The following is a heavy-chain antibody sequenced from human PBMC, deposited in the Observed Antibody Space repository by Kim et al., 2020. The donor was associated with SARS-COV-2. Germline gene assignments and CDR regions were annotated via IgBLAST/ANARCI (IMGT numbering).Heavy chain of an antibody. Sequence: GGSLRLSCAASGFTFSSYGMNWVRQAPGEGLKRVSGISITGSNTYYADSVKGRFTISRDNSKNTLFLQMNSLRADDTAVYYCAKVGGPGQAYFDYWGQGTLVTVSS. J-gene: IGHJ4*02. CDR2: ISITGSNT. V-gene: IGHV3-23*01. CDR1: GFTFSSYG. CDR3: AKVGGPGQAYFDY.